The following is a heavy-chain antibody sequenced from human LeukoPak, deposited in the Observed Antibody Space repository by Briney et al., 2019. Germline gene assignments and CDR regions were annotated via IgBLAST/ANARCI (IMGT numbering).Heavy chain of an antibody. CDR2: IYYSGST. Sequence: SETLSLTCTVSGGSISSSSYYWGWIRQPPGKGLEWIGSIYYSGSTYYNPSLKSRVTISVDTSKNQFSLKLSSVTAADTAVYYCARQEAYYDILTGYMTKWFDPWGRGTLVTVSS. J-gene: IGHJ5*02. D-gene: IGHD3-9*01. CDR1: GGSISSSSYY. CDR3: ARQEAYYDILTGYMTKWFDP. V-gene: IGHV4-39*01.